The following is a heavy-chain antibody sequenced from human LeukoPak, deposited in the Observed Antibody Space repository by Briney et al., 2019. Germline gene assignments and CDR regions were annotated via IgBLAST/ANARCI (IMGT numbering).Heavy chain of an antibody. CDR1: GFTFSYYT. D-gene: IGHD6-6*01. V-gene: IGHV3-30-3*01. J-gene: IGHJ6*02. CDR2: ISYDGSNK. Sequence: GGSLRLSCAASGFTFSYYTIHWVRQAPGKGLEWVALISYDGSNKYFADSVKGRFTISRDNSKNTLCLQMNSLRAADTAVYFCARSSNYYYGMDVWGQGTTVTVSS. CDR3: ARSSNYYYGMDV.